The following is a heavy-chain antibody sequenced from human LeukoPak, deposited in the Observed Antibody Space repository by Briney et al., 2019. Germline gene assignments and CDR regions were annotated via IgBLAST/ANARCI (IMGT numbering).Heavy chain of an antibody. D-gene: IGHD3-16*01. CDR1: GFTFNNAW. Sequence: GGSLRLSCAASGFTFNNAWMSWVRQAPGKRLEWVGRIKSKTDGERTDYAAPVKGRFTISRDHSKNTLYLQMNSLKTEDTAVYYCTTDYVYFDYWGQGTLVTVSS. V-gene: IGHV3-15*01. J-gene: IGHJ4*02. CDR2: IKSKTDGERT. CDR3: TTDYVYFDY.